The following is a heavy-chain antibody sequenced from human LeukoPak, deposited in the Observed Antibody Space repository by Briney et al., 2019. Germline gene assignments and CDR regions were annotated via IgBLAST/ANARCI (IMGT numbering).Heavy chain of an antibody. Sequence: GGSLRLSCAASGFTFNFYSIHWVRQAPGKGLEWVSSISSGSSYLFYADSVKGRFTISRDNAKNSLYLQMNSLRAEDTAVCYCAREESSLFDSWGQGTLVAVSS. CDR3: AREESSLFDS. V-gene: IGHV3-21*01. CDR2: ISSGSSYL. J-gene: IGHJ4*02. CDR1: GFTFNFYS. D-gene: IGHD6-13*01.